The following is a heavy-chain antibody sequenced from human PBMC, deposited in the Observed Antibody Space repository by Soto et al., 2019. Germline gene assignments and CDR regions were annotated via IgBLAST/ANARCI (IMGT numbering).Heavy chain of an antibody. CDR1: GGSITTGHW. J-gene: IGHJ6*02. D-gene: IGHD2-15*01. V-gene: IGHV4-4*02. CDR3: ARGFSFSDNSDNDRIYFYYGLNV. CDR2: IYQSGIT. Sequence: SETLSLTCAVSGGSITTGHWWTWVRQSPGKGLEWIGEIYQSGITNYNPSLNSRLSISMDQSKNQFSLKLTSVTAADTALYFCARGFSFSDNSDNDRIYFYYGLNVWGQGTTVTVSS.